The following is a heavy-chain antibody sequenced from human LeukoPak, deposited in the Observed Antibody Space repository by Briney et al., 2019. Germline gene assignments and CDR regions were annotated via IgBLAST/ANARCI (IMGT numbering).Heavy chain of an antibody. CDR3: AKEREMATIFLDY. CDR1: GYTFTGYY. D-gene: IGHD5-24*01. V-gene: IGHV1-2*02. J-gene: IGHJ4*02. CDR2: INPNSGGT. Sequence: ASVKVSCKASGYTFTGYYMHWVRQAPGQGLEWMGWINPNSGGTNYAQKFQGRVTMTRDTSISTAYMELSRLRSDDTAVYYCAKEREMATIFLDYWGQGTLVTVSS.